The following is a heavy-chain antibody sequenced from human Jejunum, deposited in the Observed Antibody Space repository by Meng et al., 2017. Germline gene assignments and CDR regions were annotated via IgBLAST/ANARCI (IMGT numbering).Heavy chain of an antibody. CDR3: ARSPWNFDILTGYYGGSFEI. Sequence: GESLKTPRQAPGYSFSNNWIGWVRQMPGKGLEWMGVIYPGDSDTRYSPSFQGQVTISADKSISTAYLQWSSQKASDTAMYYCARSPWNFDILTGYYGGSFEIWGQGKMVTVSS. D-gene: IGHD3-9*01. CDR2: IYPGDSDT. V-gene: IGHV5-51*01. CDR1: GYSFSNNW. J-gene: IGHJ3*02.